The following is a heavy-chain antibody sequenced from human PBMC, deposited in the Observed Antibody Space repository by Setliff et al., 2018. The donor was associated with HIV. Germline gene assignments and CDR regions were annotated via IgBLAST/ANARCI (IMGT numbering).Heavy chain of an antibody. D-gene: IGHD3-22*01. Sequence: ASVKVSCKVFGYTLAALSIHWVRQAPGKGLEWMGGFDPEDGETFYAQKFQGRVTMSEDTSTATAYMELSSLRSEDTAVYYCATRAYDSSGYLRSRVSGAALDIWGQGTMVTVSS. CDR1: GYTLAALS. CDR2: FDPEDGET. J-gene: IGHJ3*02. CDR3: ATRAYDSSGYLRSRVSGAALDI. V-gene: IGHV1-24*01.